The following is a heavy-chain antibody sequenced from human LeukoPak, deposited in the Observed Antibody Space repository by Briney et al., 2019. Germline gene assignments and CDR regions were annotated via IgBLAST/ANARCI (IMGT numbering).Heavy chain of an antibody. V-gene: IGHV4-31*03. CDR2: IYYSGST. Sequence: SQTLSLTCTVSGGSISSGGYYWSWIRQHPGKGLEWIGYIYYSGSTYYNPSLKSRVTISVDTSKNQFSLKLNSVTAADTAVYYCARGIGSSGYYYRGAPYYFDYWGQGTLVTVSS. CDR3: ARGIGSSGYYYRGAPYYFDY. CDR1: GGSISSGGYY. D-gene: IGHD3-22*01. J-gene: IGHJ4*02.